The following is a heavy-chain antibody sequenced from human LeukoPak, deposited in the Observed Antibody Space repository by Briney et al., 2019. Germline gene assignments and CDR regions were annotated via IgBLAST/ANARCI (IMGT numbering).Heavy chain of an antibody. CDR1: GGTFSSYA. J-gene: IGHJ4*02. CDR3: AREHIVLMVYGSYFDY. Sequence: SVKVSCXASGGTFSSYAISWVRLAPGQGLEWMGRIMPIFGTANYAQKFQGRVTITTDESTSTAYMELSSLRSEDTAVYYCAREHIVLMVYGSYFDYWGQGTLVTVSS. V-gene: IGHV1-69*05. CDR2: IMPIFGTA. D-gene: IGHD2-8*01.